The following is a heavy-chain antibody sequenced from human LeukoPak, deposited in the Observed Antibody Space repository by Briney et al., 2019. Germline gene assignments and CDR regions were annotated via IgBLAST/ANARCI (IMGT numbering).Heavy chain of an antibody. Sequence: SGPTLVNPTQALTLTCTFSGFSLSTSGMCVSWIRQPPGKALEWLALIDWDDDKYYITSLKTRLTISKDTSKNQVVLTMTNMDPVDTATYYCARISRYYGSGSYSHFDYWGQGTLVTVSS. D-gene: IGHD3-10*01. V-gene: IGHV2-70*01. J-gene: IGHJ4*02. CDR1: GFSLSTSGMC. CDR3: ARISRYYGSGSYSHFDY. CDR2: IDWDDDK.